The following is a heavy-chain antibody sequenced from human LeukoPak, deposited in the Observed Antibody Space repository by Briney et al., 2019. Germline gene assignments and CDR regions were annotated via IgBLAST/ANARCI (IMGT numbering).Heavy chain of an antibody. Sequence: SETLSLTCAVYGGSFSGYYWSWIRQPPGEGLEWIGEIHPRGTIDYNPSLKSRVTISGDTSKNQFSLKLTPVTAADTAVYYCARGTDRSKIAYWGQGTLVTVSS. CDR3: ARGTDRSKIAY. CDR1: GGSFSGYY. V-gene: IGHV4-34*01. CDR2: IHPRGTI. D-gene: IGHD3-22*01. J-gene: IGHJ4*02.